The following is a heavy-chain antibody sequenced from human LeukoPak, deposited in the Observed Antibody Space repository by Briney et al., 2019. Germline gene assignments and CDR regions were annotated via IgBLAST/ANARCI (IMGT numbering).Heavy chain of an antibody. CDR2: INHSGST. D-gene: IGHD6-13*01. J-gene: IGHJ1*01. CDR3: ASLAAAGRLGFQH. Sequence: SETLSLTCAVYGGSFSGYYWSWIRQPPGKGLEWIGEINHSGSTNYNPSLKSRVTISVDTSKNQFSLKLSSVTGADTAVYYCASLAAAGRLGFQHWGQGTLVTVSS. CDR1: GGSFSGYY. V-gene: IGHV4-34*01.